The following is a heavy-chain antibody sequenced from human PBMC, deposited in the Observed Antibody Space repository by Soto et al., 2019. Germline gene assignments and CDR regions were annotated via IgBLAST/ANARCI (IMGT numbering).Heavy chain of an antibody. CDR3: ARGGSSAGKFDY. CDR1: GYSFTNYW. CDR2: IYAGDSDT. V-gene: IGHV5-51*01. Sequence: PGESLKISCKGSGYSFTNYWIAWVRQMPGKGLEWMGIIYAGDSDTRNNPSFQGQVTISVDKSISTAYLQWSSLKASDTAMYYCARGGSSAGKFDYWGQGTLVTVSS. J-gene: IGHJ4*02. D-gene: IGHD6-6*01.